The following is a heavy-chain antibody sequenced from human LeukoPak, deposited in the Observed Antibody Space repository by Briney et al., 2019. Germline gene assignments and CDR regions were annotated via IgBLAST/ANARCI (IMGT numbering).Heavy chain of an antibody. CDR1: GFTFSGYA. CDR2: ISAGGGSP. V-gene: IGHV3-23*01. CDR3: AKALGDYYFDY. J-gene: IGHJ4*02. Sequence: GGSLRLSCAASGFTFSGYAMSWVRQAPGKGLEWVSGISAGGGSPYYADSVKGRFTISRDNSKNTLYLQMNSLRVEDTAVYYCAKALGDYYFDYWGQGTLVTVSS.